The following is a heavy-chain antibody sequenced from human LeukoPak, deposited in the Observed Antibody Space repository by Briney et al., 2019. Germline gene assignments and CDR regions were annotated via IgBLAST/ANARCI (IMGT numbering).Heavy chain of an antibody. V-gene: IGHV4-4*07. CDR1: GGSISSYY. J-gene: IGHJ4*02. CDR2: IYTSGST. D-gene: IGHD3-22*01. CDR3: AREGPYDSSGYYIIYYFDY. Sequence: PSETLSLTCTVSGGSISSYYWSWIRQPAGKGLEWIGRIYTSGSTNYNPSLKSRVTMSVDTSKNQFSLKLSSVTAADTAVYYCAREGPYDSSGYYIIYYFDYWGQGTLVTVSS.